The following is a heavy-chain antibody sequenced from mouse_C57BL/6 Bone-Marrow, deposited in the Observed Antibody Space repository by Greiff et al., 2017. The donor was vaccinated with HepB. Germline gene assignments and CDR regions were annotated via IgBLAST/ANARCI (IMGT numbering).Heavy chain of an antibody. CDR3: ARRDSIYYYGSSYDWVDY. J-gene: IGHJ4*01. D-gene: IGHD1-1*01. CDR1: GYTFTSYW. CDR2: IYPSDSET. Sequence: QVQLQQSGAELVRPGSSVKLSCKASGYTFTSYWMDWVKQRPGQGLEWIGNIYPSDSETHYNQKFKDKATLTVDKSSSTAYMQLSSLTSEDSAVYYCARRDSIYYYGSSYDWVDYWGQGTSVTVSS. V-gene: IGHV1-61*01.